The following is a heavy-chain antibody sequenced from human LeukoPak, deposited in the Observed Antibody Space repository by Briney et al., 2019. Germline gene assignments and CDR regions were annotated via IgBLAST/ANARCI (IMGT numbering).Heavy chain of an antibody. CDR1: GLDVSSTY. J-gene: IGHJ4*02. Sequence: GGSLRLSCASSGLDVSSTYMSWIRQAPGKGLEWVSAISGSGGSTYYADSVKGRFTISRDNSKNTLYLQMNSLRAEDTAVYYCAKDKGDILTGTLFDYWGQGTLVTVSS. CDR3: AKDKGDILTGTLFDY. D-gene: IGHD3-9*01. CDR2: ISGSGGST. V-gene: IGHV3-23*01.